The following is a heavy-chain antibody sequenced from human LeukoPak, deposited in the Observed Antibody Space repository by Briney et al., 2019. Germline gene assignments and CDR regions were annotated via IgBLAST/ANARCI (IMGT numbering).Heavy chain of an antibody. Sequence: GGSLRLSCAASGFTFSSYWMHWVRQAPGKGLVWVSRINSDGSSTSYADSVKGRFTISRDNAKDTLYLQMNSLRAEDTAVYYCARSRTYGDYGRGLDYWGQGTLVTVSS. CDR2: INSDGSST. V-gene: IGHV3-74*01. D-gene: IGHD4-17*01. J-gene: IGHJ4*02. CDR3: ARSRTYGDYGRGLDY. CDR1: GFTFSSYW.